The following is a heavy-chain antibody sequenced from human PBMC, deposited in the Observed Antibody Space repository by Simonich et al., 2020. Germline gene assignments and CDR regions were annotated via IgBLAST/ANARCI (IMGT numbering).Heavy chain of an antibody. V-gene: IGHV3-30*18. CDR1: GFTFSSYG. CDR2: KWYDGSNK. J-gene: IGHJ3*02. Sequence: QVQLVESGGGVVQPGRSLRLSCAASGFTFSSYGMHWVRQAPGKGLEWVAVKWYDGSNKYYADSVKGRFTISRDNSKNTLYLQMNSLRAEDTAMYYCAKSRIVRATTDAFDIWGQGTMVTVSS. D-gene: IGHD1-26*01. CDR3: AKSRIVRATTDAFDI.